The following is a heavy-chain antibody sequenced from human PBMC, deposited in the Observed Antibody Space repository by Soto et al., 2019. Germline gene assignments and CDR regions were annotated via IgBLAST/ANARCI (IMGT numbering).Heavy chain of an antibody. J-gene: IGHJ3*02. D-gene: IGHD3-3*01. V-gene: IGHV3-11*01. Sequence: GGSLRLSCAASGFTFSDYYMSWIRQAPGKGLEWVSYISSSGSTIYYADSVKGRFTISRDNAKNSLYLQMNSLRAEDTAVYYCARVIVTQKLSDFWSGYPGVDAFDIWGQGTMVTVSS. CDR2: ISSSGSTI. CDR1: GFTFSDYY. CDR3: ARVIVTQKLSDFWSGYPGVDAFDI.